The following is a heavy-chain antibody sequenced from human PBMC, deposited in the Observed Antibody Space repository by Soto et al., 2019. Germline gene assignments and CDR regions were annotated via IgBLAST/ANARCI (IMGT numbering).Heavy chain of an antibody. CDR2: IYYSGST. V-gene: IGHV4-30-4*01. CDR1: GGSIISGDYY. D-gene: IGHD3-10*01. Sequence: SETLSLTCTVSGGSIISGDYYLICIRQPPGKGLEWIGYIYYSGSTYYNPSLKSRVTISVDTSKNQFSLKLSSVTAADTAVYYCASMVRGAIGSYFDYWGQGTLVTVS. J-gene: IGHJ4*02. CDR3: ASMVRGAIGSYFDY.